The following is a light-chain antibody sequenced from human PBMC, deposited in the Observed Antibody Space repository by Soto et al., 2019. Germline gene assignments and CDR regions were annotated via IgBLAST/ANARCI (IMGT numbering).Light chain of an antibody. CDR2: GAR. CDR3: QQYNSYLWT. CDR1: QSVSSNY. J-gene: IGKJ1*01. Sequence: EIVMTQSPDTLSLSPGETATLSCRASQSVSSNYVAWFHQKPGQAPRLLIYGARTRATGVPDRFSASGSGTDFTLTISSLQPEDFATYYCQQYNSYLWTFGQGTKVGIK. V-gene: IGKV3-20*01.